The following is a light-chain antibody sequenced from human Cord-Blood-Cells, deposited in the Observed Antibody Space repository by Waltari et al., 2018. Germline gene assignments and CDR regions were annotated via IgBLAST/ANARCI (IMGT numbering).Light chain of an antibody. V-gene: IGKV1-39*01. CDR2: AAS. CDR3: QQSYSTPYT. CDR1: PSINSY. Sequence: DIQMTQYPSSLYASVGDRVTIPCRASPSINSYLNWYQKNPGKAPKLPIYAASSLQSRVPSRFSGCGPGTDFTLTISSLQPEDFATYYCQQSYSTPYTFGQGTKLEIK. J-gene: IGKJ2*01.